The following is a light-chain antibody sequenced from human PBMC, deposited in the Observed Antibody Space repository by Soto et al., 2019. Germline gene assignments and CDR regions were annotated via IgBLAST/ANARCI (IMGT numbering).Light chain of an antibody. Sequence: EVVLTQSPGTLSVSPGERATLSCRASQSVSSNLAWYQQKLGQPPRLLIYDGYYRATDTPPRFSGSGSGTDFTLTISRLEPGDFAVYYCQQYVTSPPGTFGQGTKVDIK. CDR1: QSVSSN. J-gene: IGKJ1*01. V-gene: IGKV3-20*01. CDR3: QQYVTSPPGT. CDR2: DGY.